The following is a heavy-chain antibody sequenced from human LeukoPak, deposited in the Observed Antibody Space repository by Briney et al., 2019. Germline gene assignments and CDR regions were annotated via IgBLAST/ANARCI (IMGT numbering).Heavy chain of an antibody. CDR3: AKAPTSDMSSGYPDREWFDP. CDR2: ISSSGSTI. V-gene: IGHV3-11*01. J-gene: IGHJ5*02. D-gene: IGHD3-22*01. CDR1: GFTFSDYY. Sequence: PGESLRLSCAASGFTFSDYYMSWIRQAPGKGLEWVSYISSSGSTIYYADSVKGRFTISRDNAKNSLYLQMNSLRAEDTAVYYCAKAPTSDMSSGYPDREWFDPWGQGTLVTVSS.